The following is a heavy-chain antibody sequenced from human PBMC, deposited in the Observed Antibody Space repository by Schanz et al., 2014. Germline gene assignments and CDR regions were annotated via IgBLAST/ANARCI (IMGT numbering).Heavy chain of an antibody. CDR1: GFTFSSYA. V-gene: IGHV3-23*01. Sequence: EVQLLESGGGLVQPGGSLRLSCAASGFTFSSYAMSWVRQAPGKGLEGVSAISGSGETTYYADSVKGRLTISRDNSKNAMYRHMNNLSAEAPAVSSCERRINGTHHNPYYHGMDVWGQGTTVTVSS. J-gene: IGHJ6*02. CDR2: ISGSGETT. CDR3: ERRINGTHHNPYYHGMDV. D-gene: IGHD1-20*01.